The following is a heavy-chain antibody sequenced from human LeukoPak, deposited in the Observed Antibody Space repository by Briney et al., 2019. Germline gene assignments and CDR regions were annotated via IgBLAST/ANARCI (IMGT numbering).Heavy chain of an antibody. J-gene: IGHJ4*02. Sequence: SETLSLTCDVHGGSFRGYSWNWIRQPPGKGLEWIGEINHSGSTNYNPSLKSRVTISVDTSKNQFSLKLSSVTAADTAVYYCARGKSNRYPYYYDSSGLGYYFDYWGQGTLVTVSS. D-gene: IGHD3-22*01. CDR3: ARGKSNRYPYYYDSSGLGYYFDY. CDR2: INHSGST. V-gene: IGHV4-34*01. CDR1: GGSFRGYS.